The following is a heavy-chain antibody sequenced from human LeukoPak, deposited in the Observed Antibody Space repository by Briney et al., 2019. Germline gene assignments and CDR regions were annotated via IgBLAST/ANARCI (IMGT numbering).Heavy chain of an antibody. CDR2: ISGRSSTK. CDR3: ARVRLDSGTYSLYY. J-gene: IGHJ4*02. Sequence: QPGGSLRLSCAASGLTFSSYSMNWVRQAPGKGLEWVSYISGRSSTKYYADSVKGRFTISRDNAENSLYLQMNSLRVEDTAVYYCARVRLDSGTYSLYYWGQGTLVTVSS. CDR1: GLTFSSYS. V-gene: IGHV3-48*01. D-gene: IGHD3-10*01.